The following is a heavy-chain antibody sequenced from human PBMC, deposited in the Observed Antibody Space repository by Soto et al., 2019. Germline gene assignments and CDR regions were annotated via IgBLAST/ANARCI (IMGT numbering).Heavy chain of an antibody. D-gene: IGHD5-18*01. Sequence: ASVKVSCKASGYTFTSYYIHWVRQAPGQGLEWMGIFNPTGDTASYAQKLQGRVTMTRDTSTGTAYMELGSLRSEDTAIYYCARGGRIVDTGIGYYYYHAMDVWGQGTTVTVSS. CDR1: GYTFTSYY. J-gene: IGHJ6*02. V-gene: IGHV1-46*01. CDR3: ARGGRIVDTGIGYYYYHAMDV. CDR2: FNPTGDTA.